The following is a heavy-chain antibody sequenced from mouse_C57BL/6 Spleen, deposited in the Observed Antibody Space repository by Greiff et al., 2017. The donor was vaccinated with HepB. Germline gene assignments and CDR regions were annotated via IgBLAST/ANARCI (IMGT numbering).Heavy chain of an antibody. D-gene: IGHD5-5*01. CDR3: ARGYHYPGFDY. CDR2: ISYSGST. CDR1: GYSITSGYD. V-gene: IGHV3-1*01. J-gene: IGHJ2*01. Sequence: DVQLVESGPGMVKPSQSLSLTCTVTGYSITSGYDWHWIRHFPGNKLEWMGYISYSGSTNYNPSLKSRISITHDTSKNHFFLKLNSVTTEDTATYYCARGYHYPGFDYWGQGTTLTVSS.